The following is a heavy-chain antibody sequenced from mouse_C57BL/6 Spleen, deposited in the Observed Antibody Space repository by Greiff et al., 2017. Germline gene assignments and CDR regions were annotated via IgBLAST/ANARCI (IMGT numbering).Heavy chain of an antibody. Sequence: VQLQEPGAELVKPGASVKLSCKASGYTFTSYWMHWVKQRPGQGLEWIGMIHPNSGSTNYNEKFKSKATLPVDKSSSTAYMQLSSLTSEDSAVYYCARQLLFDYWGQGTTLTVSS. D-gene: IGHD4-1*02. V-gene: IGHV1-64*01. CDR3: ARQLLFDY. CDR2: IHPNSGST. CDR1: GYTFTSYW. J-gene: IGHJ2*01.